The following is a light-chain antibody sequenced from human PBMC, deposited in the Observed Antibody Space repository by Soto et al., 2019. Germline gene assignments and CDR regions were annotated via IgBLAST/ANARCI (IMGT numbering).Light chain of an antibody. CDR1: QSISIW. CDR2: DAF. V-gene: IGKV1-5*01. CDR3: QQYNSYPKT. J-gene: IGKJ1*01. Sequence: DIQMTQSPSTLSASVGDRVTITCRASQSISIWLAWYQQKPGKAPKLLIYDAFNLESGVPSRFSGSGTGTDFTLTINTLQPDDFATYYCQQYNSYPKTFGQGTKVEIK.